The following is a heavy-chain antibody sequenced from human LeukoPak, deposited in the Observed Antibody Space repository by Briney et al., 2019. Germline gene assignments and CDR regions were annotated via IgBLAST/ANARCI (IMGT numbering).Heavy chain of an antibody. CDR2: ISGSGGST. J-gene: IGHJ3*02. V-gene: IGHV3-23*01. D-gene: IGHD5-18*01. Sequence: GSLRLSCAASGFTFSSYAMNWVRQAPGKGLEWVSAISGSGGSTYYADSVKGRFTISRDNSKNTLYLQMNSLRAEDTAVYYCAKFRGGYSSAFDIWGQGTMVTVSS. CDR1: GFTFSSYA. CDR3: AKFRGGYSSAFDI.